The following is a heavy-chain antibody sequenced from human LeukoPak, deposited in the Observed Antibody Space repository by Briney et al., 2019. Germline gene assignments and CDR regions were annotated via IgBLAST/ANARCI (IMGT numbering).Heavy chain of an antibody. Sequence: SGTLSLTCTVSGGSISSYYWSWIRQPPGKGLEWIGYIYYSGSTNYNPSLKSRVTISVDTSKNQFSLKLSSVTAADTAVYYCARDSGYYGMDVWGQGTTVTVSS. J-gene: IGHJ6*02. CDR1: GGSISSYY. V-gene: IGHV4-59*01. CDR3: ARDSGYYGMDV. CDR2: IYYSGST.